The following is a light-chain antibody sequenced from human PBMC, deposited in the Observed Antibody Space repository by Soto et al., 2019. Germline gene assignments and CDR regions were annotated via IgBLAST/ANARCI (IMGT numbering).Light chain of an antibody. CDR3: ATWDASLDGMV. CDR1: SSNIGSNT. V-gene: IGLV1-44*01. Sequence: QAVVTQPPSASGTPGQRVTISCSGSSSNIGSNTVNWYHQLPGTAPKLLIYSNNQRPSGVPDRVSGSKSGTSASLTISGLQSEDEADYYCATWDASLDGMVFGGGTKVTVL. J-gene: IGLJ2*01. CDR2: SNN.